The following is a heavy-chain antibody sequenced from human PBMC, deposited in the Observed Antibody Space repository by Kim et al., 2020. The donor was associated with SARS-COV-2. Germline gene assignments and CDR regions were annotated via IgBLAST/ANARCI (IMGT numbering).Heavy chain of an antibody. V-gene: IGHV4-34*01. Sequence: SETLSLTCAVYGGSFSGYYWSWIRQPPGKGLEWIGEINHSGSTNYNPSLKSRVTISVDTSKNQFSLKLSSVTAADTAVYYCARGGGVITIFGVVRKYYYYGMDVWGQGTTVTVSS. CDR1: GGSFSGYY. CDR2: INHSGST. J-gene: IGHJ6*02. CDR3: ARGGGVITIFGVVRKYYYYGMDV. D-gene: IGHD3-3*01.